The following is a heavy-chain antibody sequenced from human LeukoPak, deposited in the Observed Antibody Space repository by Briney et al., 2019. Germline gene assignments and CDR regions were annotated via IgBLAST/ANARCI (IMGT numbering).Heavy chain of an antibody. CDR1: GYTFITYG. CDR3: ARDSGYYYEAIPDY. Sequence: ASVKVSCKTSGYTFITYGISWVRQAPGQGLEWMGWIGAYNGNTYYAQILQGRVTMTTDTSTSTAYVELRSLTSDDTAVYYCARDSGYYYEAIPDYWGQGTLVTASS. D-gene: IGHD3-22*01. V-gene: IGHV1-18*01. CDR2: IGAYNGNT. J-gene: IGHJ4*02.